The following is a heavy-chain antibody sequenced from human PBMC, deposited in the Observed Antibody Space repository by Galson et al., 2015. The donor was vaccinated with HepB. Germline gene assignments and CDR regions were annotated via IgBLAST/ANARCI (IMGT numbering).Heavy chain of an antibody. CDR3: ARGGPLRYFDL. CDR2: IIPILGIA. J-gene: IGHJ2*01. V-gene: IGHV1-69*04. Sequence: SVKVSCKASGGTFSRYAISWVRQAPGQGLEWMGRIIPILGIANYAQKFQGRVTITADKSTSTAYMELSSLRSEDTAVYYCARGGPLRYFDLWGRGTLVTVSS. CDR1: GGTFSRYA.